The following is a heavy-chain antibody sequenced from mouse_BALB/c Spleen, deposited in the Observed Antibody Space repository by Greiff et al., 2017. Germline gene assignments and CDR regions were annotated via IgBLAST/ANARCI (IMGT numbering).Heavy chain of an antibody. CDR3: ALSYYGNYWFAY. D-gene: IGHD2-10*01. J-gene: IGHJ3*01. V-gene: IGHV14-3*02. Sequence: VQLKQSGAELVKPGASVKLSCTASGFNIKDTYMHWVKQRPEQGLEWIGRIDPANGNTKYDPKFQGKATITADTSSNTAYLQLSSLTSEDTAVYYGALSYYGNYWFAYWGQGTLVTVSA. CDR2: IDPANGNT. CDR1: GFNIKDTY.